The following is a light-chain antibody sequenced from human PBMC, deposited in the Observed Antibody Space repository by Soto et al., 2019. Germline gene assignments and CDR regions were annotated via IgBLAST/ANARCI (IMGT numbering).Light chain of an antibody. CDR1: QRVSSGY. CDR3: QQYNTYSWT. J-gene: IGKJ1*01. V-gene: IGKV3-20*01. CDR2: GAS. Sequence: PGERATLSCRASQRVSSGYLAWYQQKPGQAPRLLIYGASNRATDIPDRFSGSGSGTDFTLTISRLEPEDFATYYCQQYNTYSWTFGPGTKVDIK.